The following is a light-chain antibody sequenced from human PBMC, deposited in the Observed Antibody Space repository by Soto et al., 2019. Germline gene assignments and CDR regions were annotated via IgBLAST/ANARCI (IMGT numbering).Light chain of an antibody. J-gene: IGKJ2*01. CDR1: QSVGSN. CDR3: QQYRDWPFT. Sequence: EIVMTQSPATLSVSPGERVTLSCRASQSVGSNLAWYQQKPGQAPRLLIYGESSRATGIPGTFSGSGPGAEFTLTISSLQSEDFAIYYCQQYRDWPFTFGQGTKLEIK. V-gene: IGKV3-15*01. CDR2: GES.